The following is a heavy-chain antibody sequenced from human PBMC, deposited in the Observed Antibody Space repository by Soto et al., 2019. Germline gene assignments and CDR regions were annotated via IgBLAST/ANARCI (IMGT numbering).Heavy chain of an antibody. CDR3: ASLYYYGSGTPDY. Sequence: QVQLVESGGGVVQPGRSLRLSCAASGFSFSTYGMHWVRQAPGKGLQWVAVIWFDGSHTYYAESVKGRFTISRDKSKNTLYLQMDILRAADTTVYYFASLYYYGSGTPDYWGQGTLVTVSS. V-gene: IGHV3-33*01. J-gene: IGHJ4*02. CDR2: IWFDGSHT. D-gene: IGHD3-10*01. CDR1: GFSFSTYG.